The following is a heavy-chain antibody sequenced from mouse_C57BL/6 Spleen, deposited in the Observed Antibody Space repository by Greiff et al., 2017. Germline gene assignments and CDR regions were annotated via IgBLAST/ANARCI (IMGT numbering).Heavy chain of an antibody. V-gene: IGHV1-81*01. CDR3: ARGGYDVPY. J-gene: IGHJ2*01. CDR1: GYTFTSYG. CDR2: IYPRSGNT. Sequence: QVQLKESGAELARPGASVKLSCKASGYTFTSYGISWVKQRPGQGLEWIGKIYPRSGNTYYNEKFKGKATLTADKSSSTAYMELRSLTSEDSAVYFCARGGYDVPYWGQGTTLTVSS. D-gene: IGHD2-2*01.